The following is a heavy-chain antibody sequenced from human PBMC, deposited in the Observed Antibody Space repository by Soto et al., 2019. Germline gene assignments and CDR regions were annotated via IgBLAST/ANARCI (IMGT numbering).Heavy chain of an antibody. CDR3: ARAPRGNYGYPSYFDY. V-gene: IGHV4-30-2*01. CDR1: GGSISSGGYS. Sequence: PSETLSLTCAVSGGSISSGGYSWSWIRQPPGKGLEWIGYMYHSGSTYYNPSLKSRVTISIDTSKNQFSLKLSSVTAADTAVYFCARAPRGNYGYPSYFDYWGQGTPVTVSS. D-gene: IGHD3-10*01. CDR2: MYHSGST. J-gene: IGHJ4*02.